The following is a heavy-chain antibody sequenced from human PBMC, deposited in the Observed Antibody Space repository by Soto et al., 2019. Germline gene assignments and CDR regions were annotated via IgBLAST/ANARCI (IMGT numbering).Heavy chain of an antibody. CDR2: IFYSGST. CDR3: ARRRRGDGLDV. J-gene: IGHJ6*02. Sequence: QLQLQESGPGLVQPSETLSLTCTVSGGSISSTTSYWAWIRQPPGKGLEWIGSIFYSGSTFDNPSLKSRVNISVDTSKNQFSLNLISVTAADTAVFYCARRRRGDGLDVWGQGTTVTVSS. CDR1: GGSISSTTSY. V-gene: IGHV4-39*01.